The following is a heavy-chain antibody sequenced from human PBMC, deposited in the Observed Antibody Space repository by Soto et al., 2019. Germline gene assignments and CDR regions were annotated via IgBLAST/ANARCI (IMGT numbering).Heavy chain of an antibody. CDR1: GFTFSSYS. D-gene: IGHD3-22*01. CDR3: ALLSPRGYYWFQH. V-gene: IGHV3-48*02. J-gene: IGHJ1*01. CDR2: ISSSSSFM. Sequence: PGESLRLSYAASGFTFSSYSMNWVRQAPGKGLEWVSHISSSSSFMSYADSVKGRFTISRDNAKNSLHLQMNSLKDEDTAVYYCALLSPRGYYWFQHWGQGTLVTVSS.